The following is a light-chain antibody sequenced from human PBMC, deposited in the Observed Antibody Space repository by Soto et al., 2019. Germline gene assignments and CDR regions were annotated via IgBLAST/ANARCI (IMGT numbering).Light chain of an antibody. CDR3: QQYSHWLTT. CDR1: QSVGTN. V-gene: IGKV3-15*01. CDR2: YTS. J-gene: IGKJ2*01. Sequence: EIVMTQSPATLSVSPGERATLSCRVSQSVGTNLAWYQQKPGQAPRLVIYYTSTRATGIPARFSASGSGTEFTLTISSLQSEDCAVYYCQQYSHWLTTFGQGTKLEIK.